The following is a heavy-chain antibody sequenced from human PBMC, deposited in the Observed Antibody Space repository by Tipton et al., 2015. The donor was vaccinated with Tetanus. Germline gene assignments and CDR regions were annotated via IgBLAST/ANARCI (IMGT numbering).Heavy chain of an antibody. CDR2: IYNSGST. CDR3: ARDQARGARGWNYFDY. J-gene: IGHJ4*02. Sequence: GLVKPPQTLSLTCTVSGGSISSGGYYWSWIRQHPGKGLEWIGDIYNSGSTYYNPSLKSRVTISVDTSKNQFSLKLNSVTAADTAVYFCARDQARGARGWNYFDYWGQGTQVTVSS. CDR1: GGSISSGGYY. V-gene: IGHV4-31*03. D-gene: IGHD1-26*01.